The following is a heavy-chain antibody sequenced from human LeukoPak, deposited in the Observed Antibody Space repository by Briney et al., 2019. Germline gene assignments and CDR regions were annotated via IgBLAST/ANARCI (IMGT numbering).Heavy chain of an antibody. Sequence: SETLSLTCTVSGASISRSSYYWGWIRQPPGKGLEWIGNIYYNGDTFYNPSLKSRVTISVDTSKNQFSLSLNSVTAADTAVYYCATSSSQAFDIWGHGAMVTVSP. D-gene: IGHD6-6*01. CDR3: ATSSSQAFDI. CDR2: IYYNGDT. V-gene: IGHV4-39*01. CDR1: GASISRSSYY. J-gene: IGHJ3*02.